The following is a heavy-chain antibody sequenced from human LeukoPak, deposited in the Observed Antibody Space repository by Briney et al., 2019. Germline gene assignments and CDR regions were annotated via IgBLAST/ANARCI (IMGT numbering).Heavy chain of an antibody. CDR3: ARTGSTGTYDYFDY. V-gene: IGHV1-69*13. J-gene: IGHJ4*02. Sequence: GASVKVSCKASGGTFCSYAISWVRQAPGQGLEWMGGIIPIFGTANYAQKFQGRVTITADESTSTAYMELSSLRSEDTAVYYCARTGSTGTYDYFDYWGQGTLVTVSS. CDR1: GGTFCSYA. D-gene: IGHD1-1*01. CDR2: IIPIFGTA.